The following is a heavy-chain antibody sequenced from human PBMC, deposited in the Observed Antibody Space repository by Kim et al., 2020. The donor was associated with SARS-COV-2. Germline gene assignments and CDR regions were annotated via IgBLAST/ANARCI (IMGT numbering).Heavy chain of an antibody. CDR2: MNQHGRGK. Sequence: GGSLRLSCAASGFTFSNYWMNWVRQAPGKGLEWVANMNQHGRGKRYVDSVKGRFTISRDNAKNSLYLQMNTLGAEDTALYYCTTGTTYWGQGALVTVSS. J-gene: IGHJ4*02. CDR3: TTGTTY. CDR1: GFTFSNYW. V-gene: IGHV3-7*05.